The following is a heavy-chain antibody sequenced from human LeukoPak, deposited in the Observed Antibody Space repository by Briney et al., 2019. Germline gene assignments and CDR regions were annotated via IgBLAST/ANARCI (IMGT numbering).Heavy chain of an antibody. CDR3: ARGDRLYSSSWYSDAFDI. Sequence: SETLSLTCTVSGGSISSYYWSWIRQPPGKGLEWIGYIYYSGSTNYNPSHKSRVTISVDTSKNQFSLKLSSVTAADTAVYYCARGDRLYSSSWYSDAFDIWGQGTMVTVSS. D-gene: IGHD6-13*01. CDR1: GGSISSYY. CDR2: IYYSGST. V-gene: IGHV4-59*01. J-gene: IGHJ3*02.